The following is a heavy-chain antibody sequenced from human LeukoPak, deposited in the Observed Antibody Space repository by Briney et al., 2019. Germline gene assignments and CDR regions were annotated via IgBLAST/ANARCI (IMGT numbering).Heavy chain of an antibody. CDR1: GFTFSSYA. CDR2: ISGSGGST. D-gene: IGHD5-18*01. V-gene: IGHV3-23*01. CDR3: AKRTKGTAMVRD. J-gene: IGHJ4*02. Sequence: PAGSLRLSCAVSGFTFSSYAMSWVRQAPGKGLEWVSAISGSGGSTHYADSVKGRFTISRDNSKNTLYLQMNSLRAEDTAVYYCAKRTKGTAMVRDWGQGTLVTVSS.